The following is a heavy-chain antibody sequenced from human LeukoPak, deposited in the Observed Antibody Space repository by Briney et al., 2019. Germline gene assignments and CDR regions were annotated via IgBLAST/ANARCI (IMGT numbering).Heavy chain of an antibody. V-gene: IGHV3-66*01. CDR1: GFTVSSNY. CDR3: ARGGADSGYLYDY. J-gene: IGHJ4*02. Sequence: GGSLRLSCAASGFTVSSNYMSWVRQAPGKGLEWVSVIYSGGSTYYADSVKGRFTISRDNSKNTLYLQMNSLRAEDTAVYYCARGGADSGYLYDYWGQGTLVTVSS. CDR2: IYSGGST. D-gene: IGHD3-22*01.